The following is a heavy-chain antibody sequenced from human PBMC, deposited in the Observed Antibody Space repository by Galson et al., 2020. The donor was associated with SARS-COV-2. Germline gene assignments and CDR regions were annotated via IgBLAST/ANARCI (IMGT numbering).Heavy chain of an antibody. CDR3: ARDPKDYNFWSGYSLF. V-gene: IGHV3-23*01. J-gene: IGHJ4*02. CDR1: GFTFSKYA. CDR2: IDGRGGST. D-gene: IGHD3-3*01. Sequence: GESLKISCAVSGFTFSKYAMNWVRQAPGKGLEWVSGIDGRGGSTYYGDSVKGRFTISRDNSKNTLYLQMNSLRAEDTAVYYCARDPKDYNFWSGYSLFWGQGTLVTVSS.